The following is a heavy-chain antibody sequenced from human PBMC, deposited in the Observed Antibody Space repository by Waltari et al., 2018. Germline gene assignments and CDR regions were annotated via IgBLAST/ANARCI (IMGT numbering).Heavy chain of an antibody. CDR3: ARERSGTTDYCYYYYMDV. J-gene: IGHJ6*03. CDR2: GST. Sequence: GSTNYNPSLKSRVTISVDTSKNQFSLKLSSVTAADTAVYYCARERSGTTDYCYYYYMDVWGKGTTVTVSS. V-gene: IGHV4-59*01. D-gene: IGHD1-1*01.